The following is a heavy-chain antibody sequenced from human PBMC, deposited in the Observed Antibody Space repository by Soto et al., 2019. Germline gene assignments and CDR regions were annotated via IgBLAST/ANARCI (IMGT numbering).Heavy chain of an antibody. D-gene: IGHD3-3*01. CDR2: IYNNGHT. J-gene: IGHJ4*02. Sequence: QVQLQESGPGLVKPSQTLSLTCTVSGGYISSVDYSWTWLRQPQGKGLGWVAEIYNNGHTYQASSLKSRPARSGDTSKSQVSLRLSSVTAADTAVYYCARGISPEHAWSGYVQGHYFANWGLGTLVTVSS. CDR3: ARGISPEHAWSGYVQGHYFAN. V-gene: IGHV4-30-4*01. CDR1: GGYISSVDYS.